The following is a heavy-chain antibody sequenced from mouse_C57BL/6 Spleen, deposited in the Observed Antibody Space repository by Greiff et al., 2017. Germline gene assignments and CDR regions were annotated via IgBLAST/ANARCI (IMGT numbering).Heavy chain of an antibody. V-gene: IGHV1-55*01. J-gene: IGHJ2*01. D-gene: IGHD1-1*01. Sequence: QVQLQQPGAELVKPGASVKMSCKASGYTFTSYWITWVKQRPGQGLEWIGDIYPGSGSTNYNEKFKSKATLTVDTSSSTAYMQLSSLTSEDSAVYYCARRSSYGSSFDYWGQGTTLTVSA. CDR1: GYTFTSYW. CDR2: IYPGSGST. CDR3: ARRSSYGSSFDY.